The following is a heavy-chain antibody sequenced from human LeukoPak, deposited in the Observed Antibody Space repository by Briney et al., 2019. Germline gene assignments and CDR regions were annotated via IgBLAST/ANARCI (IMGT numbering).Heavy chain of an antibody. CDR1: GGSISSSSYY. J-gene: IGHJ5*02. Sequence: SETLSLTCTVSGGSISSSSYYWGWIRQPPGKGLEWIGSIYYSGSTYYNPSLKSRVTISVDTSKNQFSLKLSSVTAADTAVYYCARSGVQLWRENWFDPWGQGTLVTVSS. D-gene: IGHD5-18*01. CDR3: ARSGVQLWRENWFDP. CDR2: IYYSGST. V-gene: IGHV4-39*01.